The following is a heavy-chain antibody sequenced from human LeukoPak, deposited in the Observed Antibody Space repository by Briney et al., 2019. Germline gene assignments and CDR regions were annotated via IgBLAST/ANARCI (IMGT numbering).Heavy chain of an antibody. D-gene: IGHD4-11*01. J-gene: IGHJ4*02. CDR3: ARDDYNHFDY. Sequence: ASVKVSCKASGYTFTSYGISWVRQAPGQGLEWMGWINPNSGGTNYAQKFQGRVTMTRDTSISTAYMELSRLTSDDTAVYYCARDDYNHFDYWGQGTLVTVSS. CDR1: GYTFTSYG. CDR2: INPNSGGT. V-gene: IGHV1-2*02.